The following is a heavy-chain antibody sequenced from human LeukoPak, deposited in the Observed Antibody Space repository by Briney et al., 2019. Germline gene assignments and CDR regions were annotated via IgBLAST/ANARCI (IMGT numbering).Heavy chain of an antibody. J-gene: IGHJ6*04. CDR2: ISSSSSYI. Sequence: PGGSLRLSCAASGFTFSSYSMNWVRQAPGKGLEWVSSISSSSSYIYYADSVKGRFTISRDNAKTSLYLQMNSLRAEDTAVYYCARVQRYCSGGSCYDYYYYGMDVWGKGTTVTVSS. D-gene: IGHD2-15*01. V-gene: IGHV3-21*01. CDR1: GFTFSSYS. CDR3: ARVQRYCSGGSCYDYYYYGMDV.